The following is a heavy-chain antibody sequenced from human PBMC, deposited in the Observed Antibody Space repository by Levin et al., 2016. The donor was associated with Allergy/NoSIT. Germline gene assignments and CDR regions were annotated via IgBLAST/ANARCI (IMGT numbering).Heavy chain of an antibody. CDR2: INHSGST. Sequence: SETLSLTCAVYGGSFSGYYWSWIRQPPGKGLEWIGEINHSGSTNYNPSLKSRVTISADTSKNQFSLKLSSVTAADTAVYYCARGGPYSSSWSPYYYFDYWGQGTLVTVSS. V-gene: IGHV4-34*01. CDR1: GGSFSGYY. J-gene: IGHJ4*02. D-gene: IGHD6-13*01. CDR3: ARGGPYSSSWSPYYYFDY.